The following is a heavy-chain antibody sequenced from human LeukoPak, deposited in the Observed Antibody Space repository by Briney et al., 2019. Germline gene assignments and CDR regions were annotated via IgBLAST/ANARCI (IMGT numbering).Heavy chain of an antibody. J-gene: IGHJ4*02. CDR2: ISSSSSTI. D-gene: IGHD2-2*01. CDR1: GFTFSSYS. CDR3: ARERDIVVVPAAQRAPHLDY. V-gene: IGHV3-48*01. Sequence: GGSLRLSCAASGFTFSSYSMNWVRQAPGKGLEWVSYISSSSSTIYYADSVKGRFTISRDNAKNSLYLQMNSLRAEDTAVYYCARERDIVVVPAAQRAPHLDYWGQGTLVTVSS.